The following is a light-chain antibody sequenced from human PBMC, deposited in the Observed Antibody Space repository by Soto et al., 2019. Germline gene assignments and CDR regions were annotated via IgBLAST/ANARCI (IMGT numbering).Light chain of an antibody. CDR2: DVS. J-gene: IGLJ1*01. CDR3: SSYTSGTTPYV. CDR1: SSDVGGYNY. Sequence: QSVLTQPASVSGSPGQSISISCTGTSSDVGGYNYVSWFQQHPGEAPKLIIYDVSDRPSGVSDRFSGSKSGNTASLTISGLQAEDEADYFCSSYTSGTTPYVFGTGTKVTVL. V-gene: IGLV2-14*01.